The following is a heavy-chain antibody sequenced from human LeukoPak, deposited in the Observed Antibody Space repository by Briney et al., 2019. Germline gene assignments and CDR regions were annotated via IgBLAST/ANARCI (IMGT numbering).Heavy chain of an antibody. J-gene: IGHJ4*02. Sequence: SETLSLTCAVPGYSISSGYYWGWIRQPPGRGLEWIGSIYHRGSAFYNPSLKSRVTMSVDTSKNQFSLKLSSVTAADTAMYYCAREGRQDYVYFDHWGQGSLVTVSS. V-gene: IGHV4-38-2*02. CDR3: AREGRQDYVYFDH. CDR2: IYHRGSA. D-gene: IGHD4-17*01. CDR1: GYSISSGYY.